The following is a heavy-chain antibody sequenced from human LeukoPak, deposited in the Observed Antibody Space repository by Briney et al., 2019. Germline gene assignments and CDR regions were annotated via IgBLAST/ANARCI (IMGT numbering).Heavy chain of an antibody. CDR3: TRAPPGMTMMTDY. J-gene: IGHJ4*02. D-gene: IGHD3-22*01. CDR2: VSTNDGNT. V-gene: IGHV1-18*01. Sequence: GASVRVSCTASGYTFTNYHTAWVRQAPGQGLEWMGWVSTNDGNTVYAQRLQGRVTMTTDTSTSVAYMELRSLTSDDTAVYYCTRAPPGMTMMTDYWGQGTLVTVSS. CDR1: GYTFTNYH.